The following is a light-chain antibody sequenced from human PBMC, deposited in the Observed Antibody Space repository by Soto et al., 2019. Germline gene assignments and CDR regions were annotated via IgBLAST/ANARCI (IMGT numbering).Light chain of an antibody. CDR1: SSDVGGYNY. Sequence: QSALTQPASVSGSPGQSITISCTGTSSDVGGYNYISWYQQHPGKVPKLLIYEVNKRPSGVSNRFYGSKSGNTASLTISGLQAEDEADYYCSSFTTRSTRIFGGGTKLTVL. V-gene: IGLV2-14*01. CDR2: EVN. J-gene: IGLJ2*01. CDR3: SSFTTRSTRI.